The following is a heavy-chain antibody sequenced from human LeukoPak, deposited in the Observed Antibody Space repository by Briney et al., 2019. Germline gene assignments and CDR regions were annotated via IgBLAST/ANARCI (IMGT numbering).Heavy chain of an antibody. D-gene: IGHD3-3*01. Sequence: PGGSLRLSCAAPGFTFSSYWMSWVRQAPGKGLEWVANIKQDGSEKYYVDSVKGRFTISRDNAKNSLYLQMNSLRAEDTAVYYCARSLYDFWSGYYNEDYWGQGTLVTVSS. CDR2: IKQDGSEK. CDR3: ARSLYDFWSGYYNEDY. J-gene: IGHJ4*02. V-gene: IGHV3-7*01. CDR1: GFTFSSYW.